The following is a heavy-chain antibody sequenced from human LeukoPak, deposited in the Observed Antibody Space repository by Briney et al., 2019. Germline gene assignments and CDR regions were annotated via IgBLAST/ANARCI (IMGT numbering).Heavy chain of an antibody. CDR3: ASILTTVTTPIDY. J-gene: IGHJ4*02. CDR1: GGSVSSGSYY. D-gene: IGHD4-17*01. Sequence: SETLSLTCTVSGGSVSSGSYYWSWIRQPPGKGLEWIGYIYYSGSTNYNPSLKSRVTISVDTSKNQFSLKLSSVTAADTAVYYCASILTTVTTPIDYWGQGTLVTVSS. CDR2: IYYSGST. V-gene: IGHV4-61*01.